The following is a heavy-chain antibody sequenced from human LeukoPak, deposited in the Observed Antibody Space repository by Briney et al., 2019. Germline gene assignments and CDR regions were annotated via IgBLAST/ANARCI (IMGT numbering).Heavy chain of an antibody. CDR3: ATAPNWNYRNWFDP. Sequence: GGSLRLSCAASGFTFSNAWMSWVRQAPGKGLEWVGRIKSKTDGGTTDYAAPVKGRFTISRDDSKNTLYLQMNSLKTEDTAVYYCATAPNWNYRNWFDPWGQGTLVTVSS. CDR2: IKSKTDGGTT. CDR1: GFTFSNAW. V-gene: IGHV3-15*01. J-gene: IGHJ5*02. D-gene: IGHD1-7*01.